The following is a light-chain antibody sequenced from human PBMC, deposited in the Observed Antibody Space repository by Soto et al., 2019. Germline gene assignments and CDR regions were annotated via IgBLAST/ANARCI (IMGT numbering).Light chain of an antibody. CDR1: QSVSSSY. CDR3: QDYGSSRT. V-gene: IGKV3-20*01. Sequence: EVVLTQSPGTLSLSPGERATLSCRASQSVSSSYLAWYQRRPGQAPRLLIYGGSSRATGIPDRFSGSGSETDFTLTISRLEPDDFAVYYCQDYGSSRTF. J-gene: IGKJ1*01. CDR2: GGS.